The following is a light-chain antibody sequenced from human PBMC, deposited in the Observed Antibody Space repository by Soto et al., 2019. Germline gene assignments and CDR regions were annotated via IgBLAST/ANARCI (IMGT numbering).Light chain of an antibody. Sequence: QSVLTQPPSASGTPGQMVTISCSGSNSNIGSHTVNWYQQHPGTAPKLLIYSNSQRPLGVPVRFSGSNSGTSASLAISGLQYEDEADYYCSSWDDNLQVFGLGTKLTVL. CDR3: SSWDDNLQV. V-gene: IGLV1-44*01. J-gene: IGLJ1*01. CDR1: NSNIGSHT. CDR2: SNS.